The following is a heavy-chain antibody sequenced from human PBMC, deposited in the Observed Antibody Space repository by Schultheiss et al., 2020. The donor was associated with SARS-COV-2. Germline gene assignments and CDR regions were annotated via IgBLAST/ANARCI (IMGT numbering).Heavy chain of an antibody. CDR3: ARGFVPYYYYYMDV. J-gene: IGHJ6*03. Sequence: SETLSLTCIVSGGSISSYYWSWIRQPPGKGLEWIGQVSHSGGTHYSPSLKRRVTISVDTSKSQFSLRLRSVTAADTAVYYCARGFVPYYYYYMDVWGKGTTVTVSS. V-gene: IGHV4-59*12. CDR2: VSHSGGT. CDR1: GGSISSYY. D-gene: IGHD6-6*01.